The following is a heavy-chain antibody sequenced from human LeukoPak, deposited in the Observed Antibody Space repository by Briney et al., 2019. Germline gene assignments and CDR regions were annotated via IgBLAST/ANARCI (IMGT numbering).Heavy chain of an antibody. CDR2: INHSGST. CDR3: VRDSPYSSGWYRFFDL. V-gene: IGHV4-34*01. CDR1: GGSFSSYY. J-gene: IGHJ2*01. Sequence: PSETLSLTCAVYGGSFSSYYWSWIRQSPGKGLEWIGKINHSGSTNYNPSLKSRVTISVDTSKNQFSLRLTSVTAADTAVYYCVRDSPYSSGWYRFFDLWGRGTLVTVTS. D-gene: IGHD6-19*01.